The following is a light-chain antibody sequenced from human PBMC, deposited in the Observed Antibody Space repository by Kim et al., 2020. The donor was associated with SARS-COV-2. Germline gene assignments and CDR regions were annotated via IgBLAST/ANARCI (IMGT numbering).Light chain of an antibody. Sequence: GQRVTIPCSGSSSNIGSYTVNWYQQLPGTAPKLLIYSNNQRPSGVPDRFAGSKSGTSASLAISGLQSEDEADYYCAAWDDSLNGGVFGGGTQLTVL. V-gene: IGLV1-44*01. CDR2: SNN. J-gene: IGLJ3*02. CDR3: AAWDDSLNGGV. CDR1: SSNIGSYT.